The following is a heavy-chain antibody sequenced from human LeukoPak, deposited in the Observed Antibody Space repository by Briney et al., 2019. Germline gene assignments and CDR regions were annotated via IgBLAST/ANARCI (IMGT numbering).Heavy chain of an antibody. CDR1: GFTFSSYW. CDR3: ARDRPLAVAIFRTYFQH. V-gene: IGHV3-7*01. CDR2: IKQDESEK. Sequence: GGSLRLSCAASGFTFSSYWMSWVRQAPGKGLEWVANIKQDESEKYYVDSVKGRFTISRDNAKNSLYLQMNSLRAEDTAVYYCARDRPLAVAIFRTYFQHWGQGTLVTVSS. D-gene: IGHD6-19*01. J-gene: IGHJ1*01.